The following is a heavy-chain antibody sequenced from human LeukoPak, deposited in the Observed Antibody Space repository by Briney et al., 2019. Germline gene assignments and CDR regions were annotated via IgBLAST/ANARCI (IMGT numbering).Heavy chain of an antibody. CDR3: ATRVGCRFPGIAVAGATDAFDI. J-gene: IGHJ3*02. V-gene: IGHV3-23*01. D-gene: IGHD6-19*01. Sequence: PGGSLRLSCAASGFTFSSYAMSWVRQAPGKGLEWVSAISGSGGDTYFADSVRGRFTVSRDNSKNTLYLQMNSLRAEDTAVYYCATRVGCRFPGIAVAGATDAFDIWGQGTMVTVSS. CDR1: GFTFSSYA. CDR2: ISGSGGDT.